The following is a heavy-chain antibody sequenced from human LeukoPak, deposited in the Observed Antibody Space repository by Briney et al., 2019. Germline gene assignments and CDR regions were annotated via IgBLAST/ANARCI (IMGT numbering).Heavy chain of an antibody. CDR2: IRQDGSEK. D-gene: IGHD3-22*01. V-gene: IGHV3-7*01. Sequence: GGSLRLSCAASGFTFSNYWMSWVRQAPGKGLEWVANIRQDGSEKYYVASVKGRFTISRDNSKNTLYLQMNSLRAEDTAVYYCAKSQYSSGYYYVVDYWGQGTLVTVSS. J-gene: IGHJ4*02. CDR1: GFTFSNYW. CDR3: AKSQYSSGYYYVVDY.